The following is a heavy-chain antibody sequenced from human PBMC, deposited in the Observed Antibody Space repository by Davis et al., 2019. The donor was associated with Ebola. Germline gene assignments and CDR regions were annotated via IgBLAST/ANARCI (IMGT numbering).Heavy chain of an antibody. V-gene: IGHV3-11*01. CDR1: GFTFSDDY. Sequence: GESLKISCAASGFTFSDDYMSWIRQAPGKGLEWISYISLSGSTKYYADSVKGRFTISRDNAKKSLYLQMNSLRDDDTAVYYCARAEDDYGEYPDALDIWGQGTVVTVSS. CDR3: ARAEDDYGEYPDALDI. J-gene: IGHJ3*02. D-gene: IGHD4-17*01. CDR2: ISLSGSTK.